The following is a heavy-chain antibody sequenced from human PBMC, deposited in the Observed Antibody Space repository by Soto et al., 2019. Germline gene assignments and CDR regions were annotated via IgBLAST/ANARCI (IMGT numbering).Heavy chain of an antibody. J-gene: IGHJ3*02. CDR2: IKQDGSEK. CDR3: ARGGHCSSTSCYTSRSAFDI. D-gene: IGHD2-2*02. V-gene: IGHV3-7*01. CDR1: GFTFSSDW. Sequence: EVQLVESGGGLVQPGGSLRLSCAGSGFTFSSDWMSWVRQAPGKGLEWVANIKQDGSEKYYVDSVKGRFTIARDNAKNSLYLQVNSLRAEDTAVYYCARGGHCSSTSCYTSRSAFDIWGQGTMVTVSS.